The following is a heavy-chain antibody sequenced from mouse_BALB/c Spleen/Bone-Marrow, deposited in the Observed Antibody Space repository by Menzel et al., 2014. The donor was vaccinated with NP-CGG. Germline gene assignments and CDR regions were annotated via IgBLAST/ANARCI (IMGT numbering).Heavy chain of an antibody. CDR1: GYTFTSYW. Sequence: VQLQQSGAELAKPGASVKMTCKASGYTFTSYWMHWVKQRPGQGLVWIGYINPSTGYTEYNQKFKDKATLTAEKTSSTAYMQLSSLTSGDSAVYYCATGGGNPFDYWGQGTTLPVST. CDR3: ATGGGNPFDY. V-gene: IGHV1-7*01. D-gene: IGHD2-1*01. J-gene: IGHJ2*01. CDR2: INPSTGYT.